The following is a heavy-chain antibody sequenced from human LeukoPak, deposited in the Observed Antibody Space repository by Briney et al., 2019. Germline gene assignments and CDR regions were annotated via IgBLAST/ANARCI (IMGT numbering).Heavy chain of an antibody. V-gene: IGHV1-18*01. CDR2: ISAYNGNT. J-gene: IGHJ4*02. CDR3: ARAPHYYDSSGSFDY. CDR1: GYTFISYG. D-gene: IGHD3-22*01. Sequence: ASVKVSCKAPGYTFISYGINWVRQAPGQGLEWMGWISAYNGNTNYAQKLQGRVTMTTDTSTSTAYMELRSLRSDDTAVYYCARAPHYYDSSGSFDYWGQGTLVTVSS.